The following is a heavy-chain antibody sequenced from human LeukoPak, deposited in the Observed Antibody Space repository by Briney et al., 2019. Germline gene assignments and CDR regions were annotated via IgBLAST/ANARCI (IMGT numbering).Heavy chain of an antibody. J-gene: IGHJ3*02. V-gene: IGHV3-23*01. CDR3: AKISLISGYSSSWYDAFDI. CDR2: ISGSGGST. Sequence: SGGSLRLSCAASGFTFSRYAMSWVRQAPGKGLEWVSAISGSGGSTYYADSVKGRFTISRDNSKNTLYLQMNSLRAEDTAVYYCAKISLISGYSSSWYDAFDIWGQGTMVTVSS. CDR1: GFTFSRYA. D-gene: IGHD6-13*01.